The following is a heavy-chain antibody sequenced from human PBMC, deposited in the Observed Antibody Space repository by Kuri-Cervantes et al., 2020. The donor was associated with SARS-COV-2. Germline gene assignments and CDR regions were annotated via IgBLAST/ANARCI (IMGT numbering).Heavy chain of an antibody. CDR1: GYTFTGYY. D-gene: IGHD3-16*01. J-gene: IGHJ3*02. CDR3: ARRCRVLDDGDAFDI. Sequence: SCKASGYTFTGYYMHWVRQAPGKGLEWVAFIRYDGSNKYYADSVKGRFTISRDNSKNTLYLQMNSLRAEDTAVYYCARRCRVLDDGDAFDIWGQGTMVTVSS. V-gene: IGHV3-30*02. CDR2: IRYDGSNK.